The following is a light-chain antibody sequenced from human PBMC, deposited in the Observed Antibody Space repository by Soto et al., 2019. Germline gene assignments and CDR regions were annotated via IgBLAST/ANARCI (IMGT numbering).Light chain of an antibody. V-gene: IGKV1-39*01. J-gene: IGKJ4*02. CDR2: ATS. Sequence: DIQLTQSPSSLSASVGDRVTITCRASQIISSYLNWYQHKPGVAPKLLIYATSSLQGGVSSRFSGSGSGTEFTLTISSLQTEEFVTYSCQQRYTLSLTFGCGTKVETK. CDR1: QIISSY. CDR3: QQRYTLSLT.